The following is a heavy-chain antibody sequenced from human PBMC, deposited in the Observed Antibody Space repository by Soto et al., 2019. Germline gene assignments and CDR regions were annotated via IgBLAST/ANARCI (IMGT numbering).Heavy chain of an antibody. CDR1: GFDFSNGW. CDR2: IKSKTHGGTT. Sequence: ELQLVESGGGLVKPGGSLRLSCAASGFDFSNGWMSWVRQAPGKGLEWVGRIKSKTHGGTTDYAAPVKGRFTILRDDSKNTLYLQMNSLKIEDTAVYYCTTDEWEWGQATLVTVSS. V-gene: IGHV3-15*05. J-gene: IGHJ4*02. CDR3: TTDEWE. D-gene: IGHD1-26*01.